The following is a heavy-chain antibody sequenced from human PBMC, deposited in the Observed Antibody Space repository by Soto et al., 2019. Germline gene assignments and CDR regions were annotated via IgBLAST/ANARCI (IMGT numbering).Heavy chain of an antibody. J-gene: IGHJ6*02. CDR3: ARSQGSSTSLEIYYYYYYGMDV. CDR2: IIPIVGSA. Sequence: QVQLVQSGAEVKKPGSSVKVSCKASGGTFSSYAISWVRQAPGQGLEWMGRIIPIVGSANYAQKFQGRVTITADESTSTAYMELSSLRSEDTAVYYCARSQGSSTSLEIYYYYYYGMDVWGQGTTVTVSS. CDR1: GGTFSSYA. V-gene: IGHV1-69*18. D-gene: IGHD2-2*01.